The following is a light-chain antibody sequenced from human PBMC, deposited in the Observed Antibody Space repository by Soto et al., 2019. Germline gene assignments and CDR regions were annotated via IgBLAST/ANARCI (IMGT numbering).Light chain of an antibody. CDR1: QSVSKY. J-gene: IGKJ5*01. Sequence: EIVLTQSPATLSLSPGERATLSCRASQSVSKYLVWYQQKPGQAPRLLIYDASNRAAGLPARFSGSGSGTDFTLTISRLEPEDFAVYYCQQRSNWPSTFGQGTRLEMK. CDR2: DAS. CDR3: QQRSNWPST. V-gene: IGKV3-11*01.